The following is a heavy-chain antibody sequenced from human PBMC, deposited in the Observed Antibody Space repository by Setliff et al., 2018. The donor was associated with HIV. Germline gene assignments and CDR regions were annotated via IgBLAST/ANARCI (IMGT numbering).Heavy chain of an antibody. CDR3: ARSFPYYYESGGVYAMDV. V-gene: IGHV3-20*04. CDR1: GFTFEDYG. J-gene: IGHJ6*02. CDR2: ISWSGGGT. D-gene: IGHD3-22*01. Sequence: PGGSLRLSCAAPGFTFEDYGMSWVRQVPGKGLEWVSGISWSGGGTGYAASVKGRFTISRDDGKNSLYLQMSSLRVEDTALYFCARSFPYYYESGGVYAMDVWGLGTTVTVSS.